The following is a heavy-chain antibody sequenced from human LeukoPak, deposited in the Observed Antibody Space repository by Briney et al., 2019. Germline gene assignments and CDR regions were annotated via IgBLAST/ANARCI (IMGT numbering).Heavy chain of an antibody. CDR2: FDPEAGET. CDR1: GYTLTELS. V-gene: IGHV1-24*01. Sequence: ASVKVSCKVSGYTLTELSMHWVRQAPGKGLEWMGGFDPEAGETFYAQKFQGRVTMTEDTSTDTAYMELSRLRSDDTAVYYCARVGWVREGGHFDYWGQGTLVTVSS. D-gene: IGHD3-10*01. J-gene: IGHJ4*02. CDR3: ARVGWVREGGHFDY.